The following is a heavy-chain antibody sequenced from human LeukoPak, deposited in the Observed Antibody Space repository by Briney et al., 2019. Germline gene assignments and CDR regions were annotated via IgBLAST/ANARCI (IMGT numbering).Heavy chain of an antibody. CDR1: GYTFTNFG. Sequence: WASVKVSCKASGYTFTNFGISWVRQAPGQGLEWMGWISAYNGNTNYAQRLQGRVTMTTDTSTNTAYMELRSLRSDDTAVYYCARDRDYGDYNTQDLLVYWGQGTLVTVSS. CDR2: ISAYNGNT. D-gene: IGHD4-17*01. CDR3: ARDRDYGDYNTQDLLVY. V-gene: IGHV1-18*01. J-gene: IGHJ4*02.